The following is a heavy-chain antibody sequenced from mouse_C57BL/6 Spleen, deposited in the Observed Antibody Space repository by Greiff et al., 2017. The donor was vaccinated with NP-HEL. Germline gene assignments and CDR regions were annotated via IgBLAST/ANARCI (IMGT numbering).Heavy chain of an antibody. CDR2: INPNNGGT. D-gene: IGHD1-1*01. Sequence: EVQLQQSGPELVKPGASVKISCKASGYTFTDYYMNWVKQSHGKSLEWIGDINPNNGGTSYNQKFKGKATLTVDKSSSTAYMELRSLTSEDSAVYYCARGYGSSCWFAYWGQGTLVTVSA. V-gene: IGHV1-26*01. J-gene: IGHJ3*01. CDR1: GYTFTDYY. CDR3: ARGYGSSCWFAY.